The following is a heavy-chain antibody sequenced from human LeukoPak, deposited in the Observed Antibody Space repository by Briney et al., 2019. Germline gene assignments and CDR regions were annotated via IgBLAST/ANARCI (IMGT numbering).Heavy chain of an antibody. CDR3: ARARRSGGITLIRGVKDRGWFDP. Sequence: PGGSLRLSCAASGFTFSSYGMHWVRQAPGKGLEWVAFIRPDGDNKYYADSVKGRFTISRDNSKNTLYLQMNSLRAEDTAVHYCARARRSGGITLIRGVKDRGWFDPWGQGTLVTVSS. D-gene: IGHD3-10*01. CDR2: IRPDGDNK. V-gene: IGHV3-30*02. CDR1: GFTFSSYG. J-gene: IGHJ5*02.